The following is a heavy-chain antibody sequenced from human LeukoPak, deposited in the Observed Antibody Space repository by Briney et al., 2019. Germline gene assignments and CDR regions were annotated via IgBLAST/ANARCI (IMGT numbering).Heavy chain of an antibody. V-gene: IGHV3-21*06. CDR3: ATNWNYYEN. J-gene: IGHJ4*02. Sequence: DSIQGRFTISRDDAENSLYLQMNSLRAEDTAVYYCATNWNYYENWGQGTLVTVSS. D-gene: IGHD1-7*01.